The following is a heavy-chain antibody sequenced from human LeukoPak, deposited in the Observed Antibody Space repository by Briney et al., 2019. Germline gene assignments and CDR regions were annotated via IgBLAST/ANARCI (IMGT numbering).Heavy chain of an antibody. D-gene: IGHD4-17*01. CDR2: ISSSGSTI. J-gene: IGHJ4*02. V-gene: IGHV3-48*03. CDR3: ARAGDYGDYVFDY. CDR1: GFTSSSYE. Sequence: GGSLRLSRAASGFTSSSYEMNWVRQAPGKGLEWVSYISSSGSTIYYADSVKGRFTISRDNAKNSLYLQMNSLRAEDTAVYYCARAGDYGDYVFDYWGQGTLVTVSS.